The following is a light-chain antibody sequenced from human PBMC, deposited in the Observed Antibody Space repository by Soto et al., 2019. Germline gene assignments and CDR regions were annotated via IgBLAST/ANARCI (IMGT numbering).Light chain of an antibody. CDR2: GAS. V-gene: IGKV3-20*01. CDR3: QQYGSSPIT. CDR1: QSVISTY. Sequence: EIQMTQSPATLSLSPGERATLSCLASQSVISTYLAWYQQKPGQAPRLLIYGASSRATGIPDRFSGSGSGTDFTLTISRLEPEDFAVYYCQQYGSSPITFGQGTRLEI. J-gene: IGKJ5*01.